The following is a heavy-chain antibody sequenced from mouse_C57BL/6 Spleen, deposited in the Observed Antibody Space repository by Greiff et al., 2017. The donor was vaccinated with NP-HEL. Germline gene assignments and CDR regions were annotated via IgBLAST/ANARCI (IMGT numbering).Heavy chain of an antibody. D-gene: IGHD3-2*02. CDR3: TTAQATSLYYFDY. CDR2: IDPETGGT. Sequence: QVHVKQSGAELVRPGASVTLSCKASGYTFTDYEMHWVKQTPVHGLEWIGAIDPETGGTAYNQKFKGKAILTADKSSSTAYMELRSLTSEDSAVYYCTTAQATSLYYFDYWGQGTTLTVSS. J-gene: IGHJ2*01. CDR1: GYTFTDYE. V-gene: IGHV1-15*01.